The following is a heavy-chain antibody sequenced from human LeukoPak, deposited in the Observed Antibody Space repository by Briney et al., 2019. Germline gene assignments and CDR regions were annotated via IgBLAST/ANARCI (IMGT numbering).Heavy chain of an antibody. CDR3: ARDNSYCRGGSCYSRRYFDY. CDR1: GYTFTSYY. Sequence: ASVKVSCKASGYTFTSYYMHWVGQAPGQGLEWMGVINPSGGSTSYAQKFQGRVTMTRDTSTSTVYMELSSLRSEDTAVYYCARDNSYCRGGSCYSRRYFDYWGQGTLVTVSS. D-gene: IGHD2-15*01. V-gene: IGHV1-46*01. J-gene: IGHJ4*02. CDR2: INPSGGST.